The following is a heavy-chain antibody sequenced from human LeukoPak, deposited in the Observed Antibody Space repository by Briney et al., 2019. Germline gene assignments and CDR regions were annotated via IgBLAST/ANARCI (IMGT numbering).Heavy chain of an antibody. CDR2: INPNSGGT. CDR1: GYTFTGYY. J-gene: IGHJ4*02. D-gene: IGHD3-10*01. CDR3: ARDYYGSGSQVNDY. V-gene: IGHV1-2*02. Sequence: ASVKVSCKASGYTFTGYYMRWVRQAPGQGLEWMGWINPNSGGTNYAQKFQGRVTMTRDTSISTAYMELSRLRSDDTAVYYCARDYYGSGSQVNDYWGQGTLVTVSS.